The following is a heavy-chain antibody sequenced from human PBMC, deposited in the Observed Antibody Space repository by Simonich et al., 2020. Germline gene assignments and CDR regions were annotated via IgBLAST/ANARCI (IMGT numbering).Heavy chain of an antibody. CDR3: ARASRGTWWYYYFDY. CDR1: GYTFTSYG. CDR2: ISAYNGNT. D-gene: IGHD2-15*01. V-gene: IGHV1-18*01. J-gene: IGHJ4*02. Sequence: QVQLVQSGAEVKKPGASVKVSCQASGYTFTSYGISWVRKAPGQGLEWMGWISAYNGNTNYAQKRQGRVTMTTDTSTSTAYMELRSLRSDDTAVYYCARASRGTWWYYYFDYWGQGTLVTVSS.